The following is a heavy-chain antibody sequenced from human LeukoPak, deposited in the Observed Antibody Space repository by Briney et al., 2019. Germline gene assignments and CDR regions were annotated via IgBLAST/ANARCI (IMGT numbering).Heavy chain of an antibody. CDR1: GFTFSSYA. CDR2: LSYDGSNK. D-gene: IGHD3-22*01. CDR3: ARAYYSDSSGYYPSYGMDV. V-gene: IGHV3-30-3*01. Sequence: GRSLRLSCAASGFTFSSYAMHWVRQAPGKGLEWVAVLSYDGSNKYYADSVKGRFTISRDNSKNTLYLQMNSLRPEDTAVYSCARAYYSDSSGYYPSYGMDVWGQGTTVTVSS. J-gene: IGHJ6*02.